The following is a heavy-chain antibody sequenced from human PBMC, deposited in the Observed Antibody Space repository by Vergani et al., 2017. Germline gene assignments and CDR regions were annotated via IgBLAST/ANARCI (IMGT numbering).Heavy chain of an antibody. CDR1: GYSISSGYY. V-gene: IGHV4-38-2*02. Sequence: QVQLQESGPGLLKPSETLSLTCTVSGYSISSGYYWGWIRQPPGKGLEWIGSISHSGYTFYSPSLKSRVSMSVDTSKNQFSLKLTSVTAADTALYYCARHLGQFTASPNWFDPWGLGTLVTVSS. CDR2: ISHSGYT. J-gene: IGHJ5*02. D-gene: IGHD3-16*01. CDR3: ARHLGQFTASPNWFDP.